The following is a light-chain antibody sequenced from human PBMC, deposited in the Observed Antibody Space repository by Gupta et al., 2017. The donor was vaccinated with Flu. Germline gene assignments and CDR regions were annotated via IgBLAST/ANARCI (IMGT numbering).Light chain of an antibody. V-gene: IGKV3-20*01. Sequence: EIVLTQARGTLSWCQGERATLSCRASQSVSSSYLAWYQQKPRQAPRLLLYGASSRATGIPDRFSGSGSWTDFTLTISRLEPEDFAVYYCQQYGSSPLITFGQGTRLEIK. CDR3: QQYGSSPLIT. CDR2: GAS. J-gene: IGKJ5*01. CDR1: QSVSSSY.